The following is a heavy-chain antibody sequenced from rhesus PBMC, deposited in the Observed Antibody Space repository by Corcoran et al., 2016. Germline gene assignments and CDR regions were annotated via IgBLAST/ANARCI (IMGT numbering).Heavy chain of an antibody. CDR1: GYSISSGYD. D-gene: IGHD3-28*01. CDR3: AGTERLQYYYDSGYYPDY. Sequence: QVQLQESGPGVVKPSETLSLTCAVSGYSISSGYDWSWIRQPPGKGLEWIEYIYVSSGSTNYNPSLKHRLTISIDTSKNQFSLQLRCVPAADTAVYYCAGTERLQYYYDSGYYPDYWGQGVLVTVSS. J-gene: IGHJ4*01. V-gene: IGHV4-76*01. CDR2: IYVSSGST.